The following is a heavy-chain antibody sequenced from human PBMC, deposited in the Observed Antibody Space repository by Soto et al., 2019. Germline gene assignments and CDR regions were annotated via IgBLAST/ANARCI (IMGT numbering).Heavy chain of an antibody. CDR2: ISYSGST. Sequence: PLDTLSLTCTVTGHSISSRSYSSGCIRQPPGKGLEWIGSISYSGSTYNNPSLRSRVSMSIDTSKDQFSLKLKSVTAADTALYFCARQRTSVVTQAYFDVWGPGSLVTVSS. V-gene: IGHV4-39*01. J-gene: IGHJ4*02. D-gene: IGHD2-21*02. CDR3: ARQRTSVVTQAYFDV. CDR1: GHSISSRSYS.